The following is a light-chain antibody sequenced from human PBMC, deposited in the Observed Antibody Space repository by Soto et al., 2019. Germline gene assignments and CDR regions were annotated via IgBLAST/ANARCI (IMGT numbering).Light chain of an antibody. Sequence: SYELTQPPSVSVSPGQTATVTCSGDTLENTYTSWYQQRPGQSPVLVIYQDTKRPSGIPERFSGSNSGNTATLTITGTQPMDEADYYCQTWDSGTVMFGGGTKLTVL. CDR2: QDT. J-gene: IGLJ3*02. V-gene: IGLV3-1*01. CDR3: QTWDSGTVM. CDR1: TLENTY.